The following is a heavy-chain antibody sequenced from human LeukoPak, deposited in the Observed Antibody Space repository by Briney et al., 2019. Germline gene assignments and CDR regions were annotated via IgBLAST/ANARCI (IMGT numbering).Heavy chain of an antibody. CDR1: GFTFSSYW. Sequence: PGGSLRLSCAASGFTFSSYWMHWVRQAPGKGLEWVSYSSGGAGTTYYADSVKGRFTISRDNAKNSLYLQMNSLRDEDTAVYYCARVRSGYVDFDYWGQGTLVTVSS. CDR3: ARVRSGYVDFDY. CDR2: SSGGAGTT. V-gene: IGHV3-48*02. D-gene: IGHD5-12*01. J-gene: IGHJ4*02.